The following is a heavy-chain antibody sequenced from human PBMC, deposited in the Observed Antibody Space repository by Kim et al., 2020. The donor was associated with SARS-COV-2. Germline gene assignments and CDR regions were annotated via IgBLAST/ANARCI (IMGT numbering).Heavy chain of an antibody. D-gene: IGHD3-22*01. V-gene: IGHV3-7*03. CDR1: GFTFSSYW. CDR2: IKQDGSEK. CDR3: ARGGYYYDSSGFSFDH. Sequence: GGSLRLSCAASGFTFSSYWMNWVRQAPGKGLEWVANIKQDGSEKYYVDSVKGRFTISRDNAKNSLYLQMNSLRAEDTAVYYCARGGYYYDSSGFSFDHWGQRTLVTVSS. J-gene: IGHJ4*02.